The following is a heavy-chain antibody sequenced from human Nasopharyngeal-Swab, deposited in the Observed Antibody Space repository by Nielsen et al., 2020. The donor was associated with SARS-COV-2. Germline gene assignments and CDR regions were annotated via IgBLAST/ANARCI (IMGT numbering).Heavy chain of an antibody. D-gene: IGHD2-15*01. J-gene: IGHJ4*02. CDR3: ARDPADCSGGSCEAR. Sequence: WGGLATVQRLEWMGGIIPIFGTANYAQKFQGRVTITADESTSTAYMELSSLRSEDTAVYYCARDPADCSGGSCEARWGQGTLVTVSS. V-gene: IGHV1-69*01. CDR2: IIPIFGTA.